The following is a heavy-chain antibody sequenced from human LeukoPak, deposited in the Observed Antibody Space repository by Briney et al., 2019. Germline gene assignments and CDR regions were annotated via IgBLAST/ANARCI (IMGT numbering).Heavy chain of an antibody. Sequence: SETLSLTCTVSGGSISSSSAYWGWICQPPGKGLEWIGSIYYSKNTYYNPSLKSRVTISADTSKDQFSLTLGSVSATDTAVYYCVSPRGFSYGYFDYWGQGTLVTVSS. J-gene: IGHJ4*02. D-gene: IGHD5-18*01. CDR1: GGSISSSSAY. V-gene: IGHV4-39*01. CDR2: IYYSKNT. CDR3: VSPRGFSYGYFDY.